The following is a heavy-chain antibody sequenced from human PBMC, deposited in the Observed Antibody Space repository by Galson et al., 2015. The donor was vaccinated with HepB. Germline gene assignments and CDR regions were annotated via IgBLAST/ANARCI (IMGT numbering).Heavy chain of an antibody. CDR3: AKLRGQQLVDFDY. J-gene: IGHJ4*02. Sequence: SLRLSCAASGFTFSSYGMHWVRQAPGKGLEWVAVISYDGSNKYYADSVKGRFTISRDNSKNTLYLQMNSLRAEDTAVYYCAKLRGQQLVDFDYWGQGTLVTVSS. CDR2: ISYDGSNK. V-gene: IGHV3-30*18. CDR1: GFTFSSYG. D-gene: IGHD6-13*01.